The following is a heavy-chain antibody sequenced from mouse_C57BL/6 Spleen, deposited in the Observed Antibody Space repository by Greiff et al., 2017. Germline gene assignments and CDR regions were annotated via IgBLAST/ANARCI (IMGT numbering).Heavy chain of an antibody. Sequence: VQLQQSGPELVKPGASVKMSCKASGYTFTDYNMHWVKQSHGKSLEWIGYINPNNGGTSYNQKFKGKATLTVNKSSSTADMELRSLTSEDSAGYYCARQGYSNQVYFDVWGTGTTVTVSS. D-gene: IGHD2-5*01. CDR2: INPNNGGT. V-gene: IGHV1-22*01. CDR3: ARQGYSNQVYFDV. J-gene: IGHJ1*03. CDR1: GYTFTDYN.